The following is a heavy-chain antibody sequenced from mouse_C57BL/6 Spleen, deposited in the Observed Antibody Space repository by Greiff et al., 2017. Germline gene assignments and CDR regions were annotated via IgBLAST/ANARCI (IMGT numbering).Heavy chain of an antibody. CDR2: IHPNSGST. V-gene: IGHV1-64*01. CDR1: GYTFTSYW. J-gene: IGHJ4*01. D-gene: IGHD2-4*01. Sequence: QVQLQQSGAELVKPGASVKLSCKASGYTFTSYWMHWVKQRPGQGLEWIGMIHPNSGSTNYNEKFKSKATLTVDKSSSTAYMQLSSLTSEDSAVYYCAREAYDYDGQSYYYAMDYWGQGTSVTVSS. CDR3: AREAYDYDGQSYYYAMDY.